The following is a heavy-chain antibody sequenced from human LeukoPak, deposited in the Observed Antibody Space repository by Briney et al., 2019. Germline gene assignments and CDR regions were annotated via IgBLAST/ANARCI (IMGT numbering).Heavy chain of an antibody. CDR2: IYYSGST. D-gene: IGHD5-18*01. CDR1: DDSISGYY. Sequence: SETPSLTCTVSDDSISGYYWSWIRQPPGKGLEWIGFIYYSGSTNYDPSFKSRVTLSVDTSKNQFSLKLSSVTAADTAVYYCAREKFPGYNYGTFDYWGRGTLVTVSS. CDR3: AREKFPGYNYGTFDY. J-gene: IGHJ4*02. V-gene: IGHV4-59*01.